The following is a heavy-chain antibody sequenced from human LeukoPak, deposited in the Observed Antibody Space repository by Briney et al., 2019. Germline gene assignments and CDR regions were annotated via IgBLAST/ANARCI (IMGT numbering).Heavy chain of an antibody. CDR1: GGSISSYY. CDR2: IYYSGTT. CDR3: ARGVYIAAAQYGY. V-gene: IGHV4-59*01. J-gene: IGHJ4*02. D-gene: IGHD6-13*01. Sequence: SETLSLTCTVSGGSISSYYWSWFRQPPGKGLEGIGYIYYSGTTNYNPSLKSRVTISVDTSKNQFSLKLSSVTAADTAVYYCARGVYIAAAQYGYWGQGTLVTVSS.